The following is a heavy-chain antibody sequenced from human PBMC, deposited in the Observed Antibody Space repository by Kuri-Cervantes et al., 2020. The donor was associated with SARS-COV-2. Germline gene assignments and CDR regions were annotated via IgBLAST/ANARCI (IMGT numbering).Heavy chain of an antibody. V-gene: IGHV3-23*01. J-gene: IGHJ6*02. CDR1: GXXXSSYA. D-gene: IGHD6-19*01. Sequence: GESLKXXCAASGXXXSSYAXSWVRQAPGKGLGWXSAISGSGGSTXXAASVKGRXXISRDNSKNTLYXQMNSLRAXDTAVXYCAXXWRGQLLAXXHYYGMDVWGQGTTVTVSS. CDR2: ISGSGGST. CDR3: AXXWRGQLLAXXHYYGMDV.